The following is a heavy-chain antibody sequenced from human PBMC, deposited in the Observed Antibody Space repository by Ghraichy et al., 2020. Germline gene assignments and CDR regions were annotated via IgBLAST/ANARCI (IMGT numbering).Heavy chain of an antibody. CDR2: IYSGGST. J-gene: IGHJ4*02. Sequence: GALNISCAASGFIVSSNYMNWVRQAPGKGLEWVSVIYSGGSTYYADSVKGRFTISRDNSKNTLYLQMNSLRAEDTAVYYCATLSAYLNYWGQGTLVTVSS. D-gene: IGHD3-22*01. CDR3: ATLSAYLNY. CDR1: GFIVSSNY. V-gene: IGHV3-53*01.